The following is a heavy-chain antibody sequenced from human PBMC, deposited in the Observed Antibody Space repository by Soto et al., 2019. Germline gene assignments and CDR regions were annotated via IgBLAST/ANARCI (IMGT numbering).Heavy chain of an antibody. J-gene: IGHJ4*02. V-gene: IGHV3-9*01. D-gene: IGHD5-12*01. CDR3: AKKMDGYNRGYFNY. CDR2: ISWNSGNI. Sequence: GGSLRLSCTASGFTFDDYAMHWVRQAPGKGLEWVSGISWNSGNIGYADSVKGRFTVSRDNAKNSLYLQMNSLRAEDTAFYYCAKKMDGYNRGYFNYWGQGTLVTVSS. CDR1: GFTFDDYA.